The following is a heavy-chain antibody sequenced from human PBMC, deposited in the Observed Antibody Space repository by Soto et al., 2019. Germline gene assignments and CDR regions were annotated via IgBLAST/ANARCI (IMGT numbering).Heavy chain of an antibody. D-gene: IGHD2-2*01. CDR1: GFTFSDYY. CDR3: ARVRVVGPAAMSYYYYGMDV. V-gene: IGHV3-11*06. J-gene: IGHJ6*02. CDR2: ISSSSSYT. Sequence: GGSLRLSCAASGFTFSDYYMSWIRQAPGKGLEWVSYISSSSSYTNYADSVKGRFTISRDNAKNTLYLQMNSLRAEDTAVYYCARVRVVGPAAMSYYYYGMDVWGQGTTDTVSS.